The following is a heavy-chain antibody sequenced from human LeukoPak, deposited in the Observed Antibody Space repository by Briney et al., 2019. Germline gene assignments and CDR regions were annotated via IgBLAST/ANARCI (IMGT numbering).Heavy chain of an antibody. Sequence: GGSLRLSCAASGFTFSSYGMHWVRQAPGKGLEWVAVISYDGSNKYYADSVKGRFTISRDNSKNTLYLQMNSLRAEDTAVYYCAKTPTTVTTSLFDYWGQGTLVTVSS. CDR2: ISYDGSNK. CDR3: AKTPTTVTTSLFDY. D-gene: IGHD4-17*01. J-gene: IGHJ4*02. CDR1: GFTFSSYG. V-gene: IGHV3-30*18.